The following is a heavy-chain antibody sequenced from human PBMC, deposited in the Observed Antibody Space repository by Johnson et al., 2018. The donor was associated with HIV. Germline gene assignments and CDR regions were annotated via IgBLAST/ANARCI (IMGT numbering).Heavy chain of an antibody. D-gene: IGHD6-13*01. CDR1: GFTFSSYG. J-gene: IGHJ3*02. V-gene: IGHV3-33*05. CDR3: AQTGAAAGLKEAFVI. CDR2: ISYDGSNK. Sequence: QVQLVESGGGVVQPGRSLRLSCVVSGFTFSSYGMHWVRQAPGKGLEWVAVISYDGSNKYYADSVKGRFTISRDDSKNTLYLQMHSLKSEDKAVYFCAQTGAAAGLKEAFVIWGQGTMVTVSS.